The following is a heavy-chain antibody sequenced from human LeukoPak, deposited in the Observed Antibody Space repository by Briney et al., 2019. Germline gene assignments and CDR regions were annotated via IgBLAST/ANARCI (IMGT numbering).Heavy chain of an antibody. CDR3: AKDLKVWYFDWLSTSFDY. V-gene: IGHV3-23*01. CDR1: GFTFSSYA. Sequence: GGSLRLSCAASGFTFSSYAMSWVRQAPGKGLEWVSAISGSGGSTYYADSVKGRFTISRDNSKNMLYLQMNSLRAEDTAVYYCAKDLKVWYFDWLSTSFDYWGQGTLVTVSS. D-gene: IGHD3-9*01. J-gene: IGHJ4*02. CDR2: ISGSGGST.